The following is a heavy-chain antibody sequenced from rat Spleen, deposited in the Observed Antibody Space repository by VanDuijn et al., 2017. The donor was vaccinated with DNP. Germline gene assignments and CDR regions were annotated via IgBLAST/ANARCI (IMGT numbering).Heavy chain of an antibody. J-gene: IGHJ2*01. CDR2: TNYAGGST. D-gene: IGHD1-4*01. Sequence: EVHLVESGGDLVQPGRSLKLSCAASGFTFSDFYMAWVRQTPTKGLEWVAYTNYAGGSTYNGDSVKGRFTISRDNAKSTLYLQINSLRSEDMATYYCARHVLPLRVWDYWGQGVMVTVSS. CDR3: ARHVLPLRVWDY. V-gene: IGHV5-22*01. CDR1: GFTFSDFY.